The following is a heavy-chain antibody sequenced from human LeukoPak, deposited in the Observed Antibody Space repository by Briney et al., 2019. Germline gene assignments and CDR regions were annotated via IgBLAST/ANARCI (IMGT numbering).Heavy chain of an antibody. J-gene: IGHJ6*02. D-gene: IGHD6-19*01. V-gene: IGHV3-74*01. CDR3: SRDMHSSGWYVYYYYYGMDV. CDR1: GFTFSSHW. CDR2: INSDGSSI. Sequence: GGSLRLSCEASGFTFSSHWMHWVRQAPGKGLVWVSRINSDGSSISYADSVKGRFTISRDNSKNTLYLQMNSLRAEDTAVYYCSRDMHSSGWYVYYYYYGMDVWGQGTTVTVSS.